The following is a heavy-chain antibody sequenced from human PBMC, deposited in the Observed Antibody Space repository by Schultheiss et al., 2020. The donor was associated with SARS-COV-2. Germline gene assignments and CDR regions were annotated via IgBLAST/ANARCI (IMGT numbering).Heavy chain of an antibody. J-gene: IGHJ4*02. D-gene: IGHD4-11*01. V-gene: IGHV3-15*01. CDR1: GFTFSNAW. CDR3: AKAFTVTWPHRFDY. Sequence: GESLKISCAASGFTFSNAWMIWVRQAPGRGLEWVGRIKSKTDGGTTDYAAPVKGRFTISRDTSKNTLYLQMSSLRAEDTAVYYCAKAFTVTWPHRFDYWGQGTLVTVSS. CDR2: IKSKTDGGTT.